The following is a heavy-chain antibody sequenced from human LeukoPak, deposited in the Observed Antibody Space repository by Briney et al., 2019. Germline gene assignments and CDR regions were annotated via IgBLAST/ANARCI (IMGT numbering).Heavy chain of an antibody. Sequence: SETLSLTCTVSGGSISSYYWSWIRQPPGKGLEWIGYIYYGGSTNYNPSLKSRVTISVDTSKNQFSLKLSSVTAADTAVYYCARGVPYCGGDCFWFDPWGQGTLVTVSS. CDR3: ARGVPYCGGDCFWFDP. D-gene: IGHD2-21*02. J-gene: IGHJ5*02. CDR2: IYYGGST. V-gene: IGHV4-59*08. CDR1: GGSISSYY.